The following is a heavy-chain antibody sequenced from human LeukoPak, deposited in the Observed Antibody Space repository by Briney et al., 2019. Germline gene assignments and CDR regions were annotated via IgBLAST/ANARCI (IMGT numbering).Heavy chain of an antibody. V-gene: IGHV4-34*01. CDR2: INHSGST. Sequence: SETLPLTCAVYGGSFSGYYWSWIRQPPGKGLEWIGEINHSGSTNYNPSLKSRVTISVDTSKNQFSLKLSSVTAADTAVYYCARGLGDYGFWFDPWGQGTLVTVSS. CDR1: GGSFSGYY. D-gene: IGHD4-17*01. J-gene: IGHJ5*02. CDR3: ARGLGDYGFWFDP.